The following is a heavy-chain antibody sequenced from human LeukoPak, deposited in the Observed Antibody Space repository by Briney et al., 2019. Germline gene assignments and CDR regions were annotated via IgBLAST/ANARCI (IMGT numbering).Heavy chain of an antibody. Sequence: GGSLRLSCAASGFTFSSYSMSWVRQAPGKGLEWVSSISSSSSYIYYADSVKGRFTISRDNAKNSLYLQMNSLRAEDTAVYYCARELLRYFDLWGRGTLVTVSS. J-gene: IGHJ2*01. CDR3: ARELLRYFDL. CDR1: GFTFSSYS. D-gene: IGHD2-15*01. V-gene: IGHV3-21*01. CDR2: ISSSSSYI.